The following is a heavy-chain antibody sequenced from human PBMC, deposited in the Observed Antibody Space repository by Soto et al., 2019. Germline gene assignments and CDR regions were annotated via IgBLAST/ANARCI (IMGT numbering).Heavy chain of an antibody. CDR3: AREDTSYYSGMDV. CDR2: INPSGVRT. Sequence: QVQLVQSGAEVKKPGASVKVSCKAGGYTFSSYYMHWVRQAPGQGPEWMGVINPSGVRTTYAQKFQGRATMTRDTATSIVYMELSSLRSEDTAVYYCAREDTSYYSGMDVWGRGTTVIVSS. V-gene: IGHV1-46*03. CDR1: GYTFSSYY. J-gene: IGHJ6*02.